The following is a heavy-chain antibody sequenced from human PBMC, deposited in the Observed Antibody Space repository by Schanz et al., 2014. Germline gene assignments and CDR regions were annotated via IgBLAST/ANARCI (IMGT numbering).Heavy chain of an antibody. D-gene: IGHD2-21*01. CDR1: GFTFSNCD. Sequence: EVHLEESGGGLVQPGGSQRLSCAVSGFTFSNCDMTWVRQAPGKGLEWVAIIDGRGITTFYADSVKGRFTISRDNAKNTVYLQMNSLRVEDTAVYYCAPLDDCGGGCPINDAFDVWGQGTMVTVSS. CDR3: APLDDCGGGCPINDAFDV. V-gene: IGHV3-23*04. J-gene: IGHJ3*01. CDR2: IDGRGITT.